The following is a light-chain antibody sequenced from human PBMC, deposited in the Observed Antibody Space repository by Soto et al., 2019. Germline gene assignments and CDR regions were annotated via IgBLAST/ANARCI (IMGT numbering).Light chain of an antibody. CDR2: GAS. V-gene: IGKV3-20*01. CDR3: QQYGSSPPT. Sequence: EIVLTQSPGTLSLSPGERVTLSCRASQSVSSSYLAWYQQKPGQAPRLLIYGASSRATAIPDRFSGSGSGTDFTLTISRLEPEDFAVYYCQQYGSSPPTFGQGTRLEMK. CDR1: QSVSSSY. J-gene: IGKJ5*01.